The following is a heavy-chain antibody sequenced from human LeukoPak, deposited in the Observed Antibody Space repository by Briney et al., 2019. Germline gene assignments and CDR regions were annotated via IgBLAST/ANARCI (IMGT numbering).Heavy chain of an antibody. Sequence: PGGSLRLSCAASGFTLDDYGMSWVRQAPGKGLEWVSGINWNGGSTGYADSVKGRFTISRDNAKNSLYLQMNSLRAEDTALYYCARDKSATEQLVSFFDYWGQGTLVTVSS. CDR3: ARDKSATEQLVSFFDY. D-gene: IGHD6-6*01. J-gene: IGHJ4*02. V-gene: IGHV3-20*04. CDR2: INWNGGST. CDR1: GFTLDDYG.